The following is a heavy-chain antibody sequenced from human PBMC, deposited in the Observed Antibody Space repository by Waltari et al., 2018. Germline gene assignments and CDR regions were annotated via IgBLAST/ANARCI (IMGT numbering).Heavy chain of an antibody. J-gene: IGHJ4*02. Sequence: ELQLVESGGGLVQPGGSLRLDCAASGSSFDDYTMHWVRQAPGKGLEWVASLTWNRVGIGYAEAVKGRFTIARDNAKNALYLQMNSLKVEDTALYYCVKESMTHYYLDSWGQGTPVTVSS. V-gene: IGHV3-9*01. CDR3: VKESMTHYYLDS. CDR1: GSSFDDYT. CDR2: LTWNRVGI. D-gene: IGHD6-6*01.